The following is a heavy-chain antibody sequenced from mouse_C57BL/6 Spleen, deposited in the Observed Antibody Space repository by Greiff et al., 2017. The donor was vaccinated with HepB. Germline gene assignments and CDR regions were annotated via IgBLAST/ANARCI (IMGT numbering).Heavy chain of an antibody. CDR2: IDPGSGST. D-gene: IGHD1-1*01. CDR1: GYTFTSYW. V-gene: IGHV1-55*01. Sequence: QVQLQQPGAELVKPGASVKMSCKASGYTFTSYWITWVKQRPGQGLEWIGDIDPGSGSTNYNEKFKSKATLTVDTSYRTAYMQLSSLTSEDSAVYYCARVQMGYNYGGFASGGQGTLVTVSA. CDR3: ARVQMGYNYGGFAS. J-gene: IGHJ3*01.